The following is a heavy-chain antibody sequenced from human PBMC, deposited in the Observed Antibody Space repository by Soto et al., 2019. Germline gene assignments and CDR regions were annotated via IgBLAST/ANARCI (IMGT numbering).Heavy chain of an antibody. CDR3: ERAVLGHAPASYGSDWFDP. J-gene: IGHJ5*02. V-gene: IGHV4-30-4*01. CDR2: IYYSGST. D-gene: IGHD3-10*01. CDR1: GGSISSGDYY. Sequence: SETLSLTCTVSGGSISSGDYYWSWIRQPPGKGLEWIGYIYYSGSTYYNPSLKSRVTISVDTSKNQFSLKLSSVTAADTAVYYCERAVLGHAPASYGSDWFDPWGQGTLVTVSS.